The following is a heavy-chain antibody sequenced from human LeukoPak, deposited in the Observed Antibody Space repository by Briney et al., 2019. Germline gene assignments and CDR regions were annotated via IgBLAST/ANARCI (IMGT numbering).Heavy chain of an antibody. CDR3: ARHIEGFDP. CDR2: IYPGDSET. CDR1: GYNFPNSW. J-gene: IGHJ5*02. V-gene: IGHV5-51*01. D-gene: IGHD3-16*02. Sequence: GESLKISCKGSGYNFPNSWIGWVRQMPGKGLEWMGRIYPGDSETRYSPSFQGQVTMSADKSISTAYLQWSSLKASDTAMYYCARHIEGFDPWGQGTLVTVSS.